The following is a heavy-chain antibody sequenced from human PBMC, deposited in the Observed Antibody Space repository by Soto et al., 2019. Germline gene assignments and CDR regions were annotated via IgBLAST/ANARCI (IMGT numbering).Heavy chain of an antibody. CDR3: ASGDVVVPGASPRQWFDP. CDR2: ISSRSSAT. D-gene: IGHD2-2*01. Sequence: EVQLVESGGGLVQPGGSLRLSCAASGFTFSSYSMNWVRQAPGKGLEWISYISSRSSATHYGDSVKGRFTISRDNAKNSLYLQMNSLRAEDMAVYYCASGDVVVPGASPRQWFDPWGQGTLVTVSS. V-gene: IGHV3-48*01. CDR1: GFTFSSYS. J-gene: IGHJ5*02.